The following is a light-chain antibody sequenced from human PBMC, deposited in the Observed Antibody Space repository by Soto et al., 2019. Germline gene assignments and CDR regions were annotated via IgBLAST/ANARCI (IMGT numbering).Light chain of an antibody. CDR1: SSDVGGYND. Sequence: QSALTQPASVSGSLGQSITISCTGTSSDVGGYNDFSWYQQQQGKAPKLMIYEVRNRPTGVSNRVTGSKSGNTASLTISGLQAEDEADDYCSSYTSSSNLYVFGTGTKLTVL. CDR3: SSYTSSSNLYV. CDR2: EVR. V-gene: IGLV2-14*01. J-gene: IGLJ1*01.